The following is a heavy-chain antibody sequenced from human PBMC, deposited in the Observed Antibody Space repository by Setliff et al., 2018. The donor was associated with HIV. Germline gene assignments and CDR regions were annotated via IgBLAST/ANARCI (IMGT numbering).Heavy chain of an antibody. D-gene: IGHD2-2*01. CDR3: ARGNQLLLFDY. Sequence: NPSETLSLTCTVSGGSISSGGYHWNWIRQHPGKGLEWIGYIYYSGNTYYNPSLKSRVTISVDTSKDQFSLKLSSVTAADTAVYYCARGNQLLLFDYWGQGTLVTVS. V-gene: IGHV4-31*03. CDR2: IYYSGNT. CDR1: GGSISSGGYH. J-gene: IGHJ4*02.